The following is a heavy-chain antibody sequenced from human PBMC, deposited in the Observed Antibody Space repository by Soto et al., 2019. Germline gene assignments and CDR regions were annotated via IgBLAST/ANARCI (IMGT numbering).Heavy chain of an antibody. D-gene: IGHD4-17*01. CDR3: AIGRVFRDYRYYYYMDV. J-gene: IGHJ6*03. CDR2: MNPNSGNT. CDR1: GYTFTSYD. V-gene: IGHV1-8*01. Sequence: GASVKVSCKASGYTFTSYDINWVRQATGQGLEWMGWMNPNSGNTGYAQKFQGRVTMTRNTSISTAYMELSSLRSEDTAVYYCAIGRVFRDYRYYYYMDVWGKGTTVTVSS.